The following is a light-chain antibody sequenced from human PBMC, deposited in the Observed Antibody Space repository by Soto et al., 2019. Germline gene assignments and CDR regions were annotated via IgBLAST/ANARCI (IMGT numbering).Light chain of an antibody. Sequence: EIVLTQSPGTLSLSPGERATLSCRASQSVSGSSLAWYQQKPGQAPRLLIYRASSRATGIPDRFSGSGSGTEFTLTINRLEPEDFAVYYCQQYDSSPSSFTFGPGTKVD. CDR2: RAS. CDR3: QQYDSSPSSFT. CDR1: QSVSGSS. J-gene: IGKJ3*01. V-gene: IGKV3-20*01.